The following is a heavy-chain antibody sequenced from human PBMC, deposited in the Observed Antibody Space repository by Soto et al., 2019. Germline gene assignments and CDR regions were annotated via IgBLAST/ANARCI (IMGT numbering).Heavy chain of an antibody. CDR1: GYTFTAYY. CDR2: INPNSGDT. Sequence: QVQLVQSGAEVTKLGASVNVSCKASGYTFTAYYIHWVRQAPGQGLEWVGWINPNSGDTNYAQRFQGWVTMTGATAVSTAYMDLTRLRSDDTAVYYCARGGYTYGYGLDYWGQGTLVTVS. V-gene: IGHV1-2*04. J-gene: IGHJ4*02. D-gene: IGHD5-18*01. CDR3: ARGGYTYGYGLDY.